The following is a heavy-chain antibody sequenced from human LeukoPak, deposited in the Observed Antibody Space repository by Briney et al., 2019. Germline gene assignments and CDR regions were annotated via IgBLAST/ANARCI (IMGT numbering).Heavy chain of an antibody. Sequence: GGSLRLSCAASGFTVSSNYMSWVRQAPGKGLEGVSVIYNGGSTYYADSVKGRFTISRDNSNNTLYLQMNSLRAEDTTAYYCGETGDQNTGNYWGQGNLVTVSS. CDR2: IYNGGST. V-gene: IGHV3-53*01. CDR3: GETGDQNTGNY. J-gene: IGHJ4*02. D-gene: IGHD1-1*01. CDR1: GFTVSSNY.